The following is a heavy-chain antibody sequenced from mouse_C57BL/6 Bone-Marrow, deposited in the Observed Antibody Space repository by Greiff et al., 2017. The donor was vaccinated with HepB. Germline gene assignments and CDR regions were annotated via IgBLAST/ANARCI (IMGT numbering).Heavy chain of an antibody. CDR2: IRLKSDNYAT. CDR1: GFTFSNYW. Sequence: EVKVVESGGGLVQPGGSMKLSCVASGFTFSNYWMNWVRQSPEKGLEWVAQIRLKSDNYATHYAESVKGRFTISRDDSKSSVYLQMNNLRAEDTGIYYCTPTGKTFDYWGQGTTLTVSS. V-gene: IGHV6-3*01. D-gene: IGHD4-1*02. CDR3: TPTGKTFDY. J-gene: IGHJ2*01.